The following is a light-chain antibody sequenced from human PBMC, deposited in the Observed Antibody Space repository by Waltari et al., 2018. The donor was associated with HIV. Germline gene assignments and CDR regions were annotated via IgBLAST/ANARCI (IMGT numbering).Light chain of an antibody. CDR1: SSDVGGYNY. CDR3: SSYTSSSTLPSYV. J-gene: IGLJ1*01. V-gene: IGLV2-14*01. Sequence: QSALTQPASVSGSPGQSITISCTGTSSDVGGYNYVSWYQQHPGKAPKLMIYEVSNRPSGFSHRFSGSNSGNTASLTISGLQAEDEADYYCSSYTSSSTLPSYVFGTGTKVTVL. CDR2: EVS.